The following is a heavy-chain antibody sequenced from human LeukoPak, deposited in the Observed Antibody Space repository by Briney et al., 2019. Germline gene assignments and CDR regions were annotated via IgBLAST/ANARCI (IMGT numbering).Heavy chain of an antibody. D-gene: IGHD1-26*01. J-gene: IGHJ5*02. CDR1: GCTFSNYG. Sequence: GGSLRLSCAASGCTFSNYGMHWVRQAPGKGLEWVAVISYDGSDNYYADSVKGRFTISRDNSKNTLYQQMNSLRAEDTAVYYCAKVSRQWELVYWFDPWGQGTLVTVSS. V-gene: IGHV3-30*18. CDR3: AKVSRQWELVYWFDP. CDR2: ISYDGSDN.